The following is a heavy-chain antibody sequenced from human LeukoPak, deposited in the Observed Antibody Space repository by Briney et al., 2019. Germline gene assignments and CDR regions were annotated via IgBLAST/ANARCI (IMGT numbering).Heavy chain of an antibody. Sequence: SQTLSLTCAVSGGSISSCYYYWRWLRQPPGKGLEWIGYNYCSGSNYYNPSLKSRVTISIDTSKNQLPLTLGFVTAAALAVYLCARVSFLEIAACGAWFDPWGQGTLVTVSS. J-gene: IGHJ5*02. CDR2: NYCSGSN. CDR3: ARVSFLEIAACGAWFDP. D-gene: IGHD6-13*01. V-gene: IGHV4-30-4*01. CDR1: GGSISSCYYY.